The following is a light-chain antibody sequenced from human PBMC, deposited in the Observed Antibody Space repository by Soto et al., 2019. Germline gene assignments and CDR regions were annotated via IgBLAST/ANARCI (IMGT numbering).Light chain of an antibody. V-gene: IGKV3-20*01. J-gene: IGKJ2*01. CDR3: QQYGSSGYT. CDR2: GAS. Sequence: EIVLTQSPGTLSLSPGERATLSCRASPSVSSSYLAWHQQKPGQAPRLLICGASSRATGIPDRFSGSGSGTDFTLTISRLEPEDFAVYYCQQYGSSGYTFGQGTKLEIK. CDR1: PSVSSSY.